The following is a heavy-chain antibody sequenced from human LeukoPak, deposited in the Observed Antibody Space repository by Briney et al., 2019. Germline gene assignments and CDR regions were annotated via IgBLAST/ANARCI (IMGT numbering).Heavy chain of an antibody. D-gene: IGHD2-15*01. V-gene: IGHV4-34*01. CDR2: INHSGST. CDR3: ARQAGNAQRPAGIGYCSGGSCSDDYFDY. Sequence: SETLSLTCAVYGGSFSGYYWSWIRQPPGKGLEWIGEINHSGSTNYNPSLKSRVTISVDTSKNQFSLKLSSVTAADTAVYYCARQAGNAQRPAGIGYCSGGSCSDDYFDYWGQGTLVTVSS. J-gene: IGHJ4*02. CDR1: GGSFSGYY.